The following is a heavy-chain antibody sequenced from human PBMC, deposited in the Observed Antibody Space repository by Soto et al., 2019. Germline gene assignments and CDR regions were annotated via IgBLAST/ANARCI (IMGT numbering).Heavy chain of an antibody. Sequence: SGFTFSSYEMNWVRQAPGKGLEWVSYISSTGTTLYYADSVKGRFTISRDNAKNSLYLQMSSLRAEDTAVYYCARGVVVVPAARDAFDIWGQGTMVTVSS. CDR3: ARGVVVVPAARDAFDI. CDR1: GFTFSSYE. CDR2: ISSTGTTL. V-gene: IGHV3-48*03. D-gene: IGHD2-2*01. J-gene: IGHJ3*02.